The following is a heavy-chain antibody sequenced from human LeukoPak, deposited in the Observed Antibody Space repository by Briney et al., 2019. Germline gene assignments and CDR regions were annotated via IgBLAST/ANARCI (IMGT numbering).Heavy chain of an antibody. J-gene: IGHJ4*02. Sequence: GGSLRLSGAASRFTFSSYEMNWVRQAPGKGLEWVSYISSSGNTIYYADSVKGRFTISRDNAKNSLYLQMNSLRAEDTAVYYCARKTTASGFDYWGQGTLVTVSS. D-gene: IGHD1-1*01. V-gene: IGHV3-48*03. CDR1: RFTFSSYE. CDR3: ARKTTASGFDY. CDR2: ISSSGNTI.